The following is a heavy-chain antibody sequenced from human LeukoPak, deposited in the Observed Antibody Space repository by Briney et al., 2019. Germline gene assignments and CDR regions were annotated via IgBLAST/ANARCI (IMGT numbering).Heavy chain of an antibody. J-gene: IGHJ6*02. Sequence: ASVKVSCTASGYTFTSYDINWVRQATGQGLEWMGWMNPNSGNTGYAQKFQGRVTMTRNTSISTAYMELSSLRSEDTAVYYCARDGGSGWLNYYYYYGMDVWGQGTTVTVSS. D-gene: IGHD6-19*01. CDR1: GYTFTSYD. CDR3: ARDGGSGWLNYYYYYGMDV. V-gene: IGHV1-8*01. CDR2: MNPNSGNT.